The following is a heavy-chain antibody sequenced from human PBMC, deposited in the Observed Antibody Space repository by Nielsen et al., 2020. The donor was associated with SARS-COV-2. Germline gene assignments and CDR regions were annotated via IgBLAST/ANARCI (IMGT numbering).Heavy chain of an antibody. CDR3: ASPRYCSGGSCSPFGY. CDR1: GFTFSSYE. J-gene: IGHJ4*02. V-gene: IGHV3-21*01. D-gene: IGHD2-15*01. CDR2: ISSSSSYI. Sequence: GGSLRLSCAASGFTFSSYEMNWVRQAPGKGLEWVSSISSSSSYIYYADSVKGRFTISRDNAKNSLYLQMNSLRAEDTAVYYCASPRYCSGGSCSPFGYWGQGTLVTVSA.